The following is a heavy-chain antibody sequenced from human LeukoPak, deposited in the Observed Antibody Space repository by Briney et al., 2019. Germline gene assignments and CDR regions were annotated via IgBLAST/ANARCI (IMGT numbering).Heavy chain of an antibody. Sequence: LSETLSLTCTVSGGSISSYYWSWIRQPAGKGLEWIGRIYTSGSTNYNPSLKSRVTMSVDTSKNQFSLKLSSVTAADTAVYYCARVNYDFWSGYQYRYFDYWGQGTLVTVSS. CDR3: ARVNYDFWSGYQYRYFDY. V-gene: IGHV4-4*07. D-gene: IGHD3-3*01. J-gene: IGHJ4*02. CDR1: GGSISSYY. CDR2: IYTSGST.